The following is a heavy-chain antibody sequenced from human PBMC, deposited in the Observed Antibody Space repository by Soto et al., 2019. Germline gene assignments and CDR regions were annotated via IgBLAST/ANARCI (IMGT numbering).Heavy chain of an antibody. CDR1: GFTFSSYG. V-gene: IGHV3-30*18. CDR3: AKGPGGSDPYYFDY. D-gene: IGHD1-26*01. J-gene: IGHJ4*02. CDR2: ISYDGSNK. Sequence: QVQLVESGGGVVQPGRSLRLSCAASGFTFSSYGMHWVRQAPGKGLEWVAVISYDGSNKYYADSVKGRFTISRDNSKNTLYLQMNSLRAEDTAVYYCAKGPGGSDPYYFDYWGQGTLVTVSS.